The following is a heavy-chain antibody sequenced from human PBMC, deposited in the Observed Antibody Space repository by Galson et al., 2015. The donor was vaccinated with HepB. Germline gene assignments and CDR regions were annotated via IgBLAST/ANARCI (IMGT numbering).Heavy chain of an antibody. CDR3: ARISPESAYRSFDY. D-gene: IGHD3-16*01. Sequence: SLRFSCAASGFTFSGYWMSWVRQAPGKGLEWVANMKEDGSEKNYVDSVKGRFTISRDNAKNSLYLQMNSLRAEDTAVYYCARISPESAYRSFDYWGQGTLVTVSS. CDR1: GFTFSGYW. CDR2: MKEDGSEK. J-gene: IGHJ4*02. V-gene: IGHV3-7*01.